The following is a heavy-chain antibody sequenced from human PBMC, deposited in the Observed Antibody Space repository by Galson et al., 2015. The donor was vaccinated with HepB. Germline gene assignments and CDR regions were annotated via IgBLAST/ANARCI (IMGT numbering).Heavy chain of an antibody. CDR3: AKDPYLYSALAGTMAGFDY. Sequence: SLRLSCAASGFTFSNYGMHWVRQAPGKGLEWVAVISYDGSNKYYADSVKGRFTISRDNSKNTLYLQMSSLRAEDTALNYCAKDPYLYSALAGTMAGFDYWGQGTLVTVSS. CDR1: GFTFSNYG. CDR2: ISYDGSNK. J-gene: IGHJ4*02. D-gene: IGHD6-19*01. V-gene: IGHV3-30*18.